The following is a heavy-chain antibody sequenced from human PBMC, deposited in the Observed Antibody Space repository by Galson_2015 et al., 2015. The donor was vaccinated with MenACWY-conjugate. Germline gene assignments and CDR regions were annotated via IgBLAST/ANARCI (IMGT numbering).Heavy chain of an antibody. CDR2: ISDSGATT. J-gene: IGHJ3*02. D-gene: IGHD1-1*01. Sequence: SLRLSCAASGFIFTSHAMSWVRQAPGKGLEWVSAISDSGATTYYADSVKGRFTVSRDNAKNTVFLQMNSLGAEDTAVYYCATAGNYRFDMWGQGTMVTVSS. V-gene: IGHV3-23*01. CDR1: GFIFTSHA. CDR3: ATAGNYRFDM.